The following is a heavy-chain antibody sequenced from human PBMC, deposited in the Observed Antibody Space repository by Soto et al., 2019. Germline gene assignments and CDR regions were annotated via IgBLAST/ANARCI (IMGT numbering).Heavy chain of an antibody. CDR3: ARDRRLYYSDAFDI. CDR1: GFTFSIYG. D-gene: IGHD1-26*01. V-gene: IGHV3-30*03. CDR2: ISFEGSEK. Sequence: QVQLVESGGGVVQPGRSLRLSCAASGFTFSIYGMHWVRHAPGKGLEWVAMISFEGSEKYYTDSVKGRFHISIDSSKNTMYLQMDSLRVEDTAVYYCARDRRLYYSDAFDIWGQGTTVTVSS. J-gene: IGHJ3*02.